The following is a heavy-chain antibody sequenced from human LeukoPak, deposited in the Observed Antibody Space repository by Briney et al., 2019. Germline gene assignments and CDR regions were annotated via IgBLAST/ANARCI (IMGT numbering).Heavy chain of an antibody. CDR2: INPSGGST. CDR3: ARRGEVLWFGELSEPPRRYGMDV. D-gene: IGHD3-10*01. V-gene: IGHV1-46*01. Sequence: ASVKVSCKSSGYSFTTHYIHWVRQAPGQGLEWMGRINPSGGSTNYAQKFQGRVTMTRDTSPSTVYMELSSLRSDDTAVYYCARRGEVLWFGELSEPPRRYGMDVWGQGTTVTVSS. J-gene: IGHJ6*02. CDR1: GYSFTTHY.